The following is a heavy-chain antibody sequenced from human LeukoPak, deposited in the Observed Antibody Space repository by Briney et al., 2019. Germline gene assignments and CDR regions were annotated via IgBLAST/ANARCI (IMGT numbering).Heavy chain of an antibody. CDR2: ISPDGSTT. CDR3: TRDFDFSSAI. CDR1: GFTFSSYW. V-gene: IGHV3-74*01. D-gene: IGHD3-3*01. J-gene: IGHJ4*02. Sequence: GGSLRLSCAASGFTFSSYWMHWVRQAPGKGLVWVSRISPDGSTTGHADSVKGRFTTSRDNAKNTLFLQMDSLRAEDTAVYYCTRDFDFSSAIWGQGTLVTVSS.